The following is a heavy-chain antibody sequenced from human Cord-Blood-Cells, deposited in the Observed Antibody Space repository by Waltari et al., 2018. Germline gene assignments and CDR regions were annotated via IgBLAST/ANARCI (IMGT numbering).Heavy chain of an antibody. CDR3: ARVDYRTIAAAGSDY. D-gene: IGHD6-13*01. V-gene: IGHV4-34*01. Sequence: QVQLQQWGAGLLKPSETLSLTCAVYGGSFSGYYWSWIRQPPGKGLEWIGEINHGGSTNYNPSLKSRVTISVDTSKNQFSLKLSSVTAADTAVYYCARVDYRTIAAAGSDYWGQGTLVTVSS. CDR2: INHGGST. J-gene: IGHJ4*02. CDR1: GGSFSGYY.